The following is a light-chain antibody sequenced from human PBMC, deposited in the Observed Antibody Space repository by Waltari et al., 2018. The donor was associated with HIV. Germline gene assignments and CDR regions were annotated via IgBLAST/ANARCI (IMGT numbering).Light chain of an antibody. CDR1: GSDVGGYNY. CDR3: SSYTSSSTYV. V-gene: IGLV2-14*01. Sequence: ALTQSASVSGSPGQSITISCTGTGSDVGGYNYVSWYQHHPGKAPKLMIYEVSNRPSGVSNRFSGSKSGNTASLTISGLQAEDEADYYCSSYTSSSTYVFGTGTKVTVL. J-gene: IGLJ1*01. CDR2: EVS.